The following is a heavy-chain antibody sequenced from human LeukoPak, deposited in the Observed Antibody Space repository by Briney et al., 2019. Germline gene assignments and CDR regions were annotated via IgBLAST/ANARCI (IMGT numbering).Heavy chain of an antibody. Sequence: SDTLSLTCTVSGGSISSYYWSWIRQPPGKGLEWIGHIFYTGSTTYNPSLKSRVTISVDKSKNQFSLKLSSVTTADTAIYFCARAGAWQIDPWGQGTLVTVSS. D-gene: IGHD3-10*01. V-gene: IGHV4-59*07. CDR2: IFYTGST. CDR1: GGSISSYY. CDR3: ARAGAWQIDP. J-gene: IGHJ5*02.